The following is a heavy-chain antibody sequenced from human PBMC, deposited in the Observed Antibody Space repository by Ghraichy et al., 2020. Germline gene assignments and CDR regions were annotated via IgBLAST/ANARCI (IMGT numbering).Heavy chain of an antibody. CDR3: AKDGAYCGSGAFRGPDY. D-gene: IGHD3-10*01. V-gene: IGHV3-30*02. Sequence: LTCAASGFTFSDYGLHWVRQAPGKGLEWVAFIWYDGNDEYYADSVKGRFTISKDNSKNTLFLQMNSLRPEDTAVYYCAKDGAYCGSGAFRGPDYWGQGTLVTVSS. CDR1: GFTFSDYG. CDR2: IWYDGNDE. J-gene: IGHJ4*02.